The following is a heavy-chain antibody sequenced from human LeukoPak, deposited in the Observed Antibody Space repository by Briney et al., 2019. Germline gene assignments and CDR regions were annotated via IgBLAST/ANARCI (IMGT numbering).Heavy chain of an antibody. Sequence: ASVKVSCKASGYTFTSYDINWVRQATGQGLEWMGWMNPNSGNTGYAQKFQGRVTMTRNTSIGTAYMELSSLRSEDTAVYYCARVYDFWSGYGYYYGMDVWGQGTTVTVSS. D-gene: IGHD3-3*01. CDR3: ARVYDFWSGYGYYYGMDV. CDR1: GYTFTSYD. V-gene: IGHV1-8*01. J-gene: IGHJ6*02. CDR2: MNPNSGNT.